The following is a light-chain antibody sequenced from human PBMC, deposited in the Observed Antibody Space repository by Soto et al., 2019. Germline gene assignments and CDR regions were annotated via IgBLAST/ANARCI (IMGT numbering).Light chain of an antibody. V-gene: IGLV2-8*01. CDR2: QVT. Sequence: QSVLTQPPSASGSPGQSVTISCTGTSSDVGAFNFVSWYQQHPGKAPKLMIYQVTKRPSGVPDRFSASKSGNTASLTVSGLQAEDEADYYCSSKAVNSVDVFGTGTKLTVL. CDR1: SSDVGAFNF. J-gene: IGLJ1*01. CDR3: SSKAVNSVDV.